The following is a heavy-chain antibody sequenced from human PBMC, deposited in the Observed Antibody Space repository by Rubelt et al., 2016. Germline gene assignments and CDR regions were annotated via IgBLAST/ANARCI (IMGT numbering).Heavy chain of an antibody. CDR3: ARDLDISTFGSD. V-gene: IGHV7-4-1*02. D-gene: IGHD3-3*02. Sequence: QVQLVQSGAEVKKPGSSVKVSCKASGGTFSSYAISWVRQAPGQGLEWMGWINTNTGNPTYAQDFTGRFVFSLDTSVRTAYLQISSLKAEDTAVYYCARDLDISTFGSDWGQGTLVTVSS. CDR1: GGTFSSYA. J-gene: IGHJ4*02. CDR2: INTNTGNP.